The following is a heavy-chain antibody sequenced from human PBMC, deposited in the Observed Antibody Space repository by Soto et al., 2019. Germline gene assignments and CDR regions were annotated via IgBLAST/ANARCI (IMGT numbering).Heavy chain of an antibody. Sequence: GGSLRLSCAASGFTFDDYAMHWVRQAPGKGLEWVSLISWDGGSTYYADSVKGRFTISRDNSKNSLYLQMNSLRAEDTALYYCAKVAVAGGHFDYWGQGTLVTVSS. CDR1: GFTFDDYA. V-gene: IGHV3-43D*03. CDR3: AKVAVAGGHFDY. J-gene: IGHJ4*02. CDR2: ISWDGGST. D-gene: IGHD6-19*01.